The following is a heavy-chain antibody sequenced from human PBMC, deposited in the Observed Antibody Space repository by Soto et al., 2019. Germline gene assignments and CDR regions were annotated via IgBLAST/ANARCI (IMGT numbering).Heavy chain of an antibody. J-gene: IGHJ6*02. V-gene: IGHV3-74*01. CDR1: GFTLSDYW. CDR2: ISFDGGGT. CDR3: ARDLYSGYVGGYYYYYGMDV. Sequence: GGSLRLSCAASGFTLSDYWMHWVRQVPGKGLLWVSCISFDGGGTTYADSVKGRFTISRDNSKNTLYLQMNSLRAEDTAVYYCARDLYSGYVGGYYYYYGMDVWGQGTTVTVSS. D-gene: IGHD5-12*01.